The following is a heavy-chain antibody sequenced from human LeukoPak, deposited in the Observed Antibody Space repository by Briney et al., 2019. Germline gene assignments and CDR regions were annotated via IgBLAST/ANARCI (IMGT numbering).Heavy chain of an antibody. CDR3: TTFYSRLTDY. Sequence: PGGSLRLSCAASGFTFDDYAMHWVRQAPGKGLEWLANINQDGSEKYYVDSVKGRFTISRDNAKNSLYLQMNSLRAEDTAVYYCTTFYSRLTDYWGQGTLVTVSS. J-gene: IGHJ4*02. V-gene: IGHV3-7*03. CDR2: INQDGSEK. CDR1: GFTFDDYA. D-gene: IGHD2/OR15-2a*01.